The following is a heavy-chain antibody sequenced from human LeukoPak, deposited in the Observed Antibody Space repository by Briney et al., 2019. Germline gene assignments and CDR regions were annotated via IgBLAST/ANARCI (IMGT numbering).Heavy chain of an antibody. D-gene: IGHD3-16*02. Sequence: GESLKISCRGSGYSFTSYWIGWGRQMPGKGLEGMGIINPGDSDTRYSPSFQGQVTISADKSISTAYLQWSSLKASDTAMYYCARSDKYDYVWGSYRYTADYWGQGTLVTVSS. CDR1: GYSFTSYW. CDR3: ARSDKYDYVWGSYRYTADY. V-gene: IGHV5-51*01. J-gene: IGHJ4*02. CDR2: INPGDSDT.